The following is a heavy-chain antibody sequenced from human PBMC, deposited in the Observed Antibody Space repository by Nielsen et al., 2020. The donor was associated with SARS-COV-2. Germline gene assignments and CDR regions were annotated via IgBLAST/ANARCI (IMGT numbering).Heavy chain of an antibody. CDR3: AKGGEPYDFWSGYDY. CDR1: GFTFSSYG. CDR2: ISYDGSNK. V-gene: IGHV3-30*18. Sequence: GESLKISCAASGFTFSSYGMHWVRQAPGKGLEWVAVISYDGSNKYYADSVKGRFTISRDNSKNTLYLQMNSLRAEDTAVYYCAKGGEPYDFWSGYDYWGQGTLVTVSS. D-gene: IGHD3-3*01. J-gene: IGHJ4*02.